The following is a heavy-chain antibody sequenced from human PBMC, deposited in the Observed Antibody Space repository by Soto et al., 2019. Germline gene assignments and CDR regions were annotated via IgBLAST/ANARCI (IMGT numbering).Heavy chain of an antibody. CDR2: INAGNGNT. Sequence: QVQLVQSGAEVKKPGASVKVSCKASGYTFTSYTMHWVRQAPGQRLEWMGWINAGNGNTKYSQKFQDRVTITRDTSASTAYMELSSLRSEDTAVYYCARRYSYGRYYYYYGRDVWGQGTTGTVSS. D-gene: IGHD5-18*01. J-gene: IGHJ6*02. V-gene: IGHV1-3*01. CDR3: ARRYSYGRYYYYYGRDV. CDR1: GYTFTSYT.